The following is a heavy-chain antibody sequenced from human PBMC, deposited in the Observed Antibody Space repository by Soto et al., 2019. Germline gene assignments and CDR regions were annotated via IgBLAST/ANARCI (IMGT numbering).Heavy chain of an antibody. V-gene: IGHV1-46*01. D-gene: IGHD3-22*01. Sequence: ASVKVSCKASGYTFTSYYMHWVRQAPGQGLEWMGIINPSGGSTSYAQKFQGRVTMTRDTSTSTVYMELSSLRSEDTAVYYCARATNYYDSSGLFDYWGQGTLVIVSS. J-gene: IGHJ4*02. CDR2: INPSGGST. CDR3: ARATNYYDSSGLFDY. CDR1: GYTFTSYY.